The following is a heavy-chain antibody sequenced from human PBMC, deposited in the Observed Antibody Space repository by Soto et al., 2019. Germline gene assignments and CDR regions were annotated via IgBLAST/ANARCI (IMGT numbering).Heavy chain of an antibody. CDR1: GYTFTFYY. J-gene: IGHJ5*01. V-gene: IGHV1-46*01. Sequence: QVQLVQSGAEVRKPGASVRISCMASGYTFTFYYIHWVRQAPGQGLEWMGTVNPSYGDTAYSQKFQGRVTLTRDTSTTTVYMDLSSLRSEDTAVYFCARGSEVASRQLFDFWGQGSLVSVSS. D-gene: IGHD6-6*01. CDR3: ARGSEVASRQLFDF. CDR2: VNPSYGDT.